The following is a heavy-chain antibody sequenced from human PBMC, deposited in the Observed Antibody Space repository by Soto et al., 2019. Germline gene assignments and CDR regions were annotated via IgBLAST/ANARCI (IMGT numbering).Heavy chain of an antibody. CDR2: INGDGSYT. V-gene: IGHV3-74*01. Sequence: EVQLVESGGGLVQPGGSLRLSCAASGFTFSTSWMHWVRQAPEKGLLWVSHINGDGSYTDFADSVKGRFTISRDNAKNTVYLQMQSLRVEDTAVYFCVRTWHGFDIWGPGTMVTVSS. CDR3: VRTWHGFDI. CDR1: GFTFSTSW. J-gene: IGHJ3*02.